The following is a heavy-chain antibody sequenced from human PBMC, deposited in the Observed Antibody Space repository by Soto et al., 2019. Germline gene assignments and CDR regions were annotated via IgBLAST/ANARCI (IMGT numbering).Heavy chain of an antibody. V-gene: IGHV4-39*01. CDR1: GGSISSSSYY. CDR2: IYYSGST. J-gene: IGHJ5*02. D-gene: IGHD3-22*01. Sequence: QLQLQESGPGLVKPSETLSLTCTVSGGSISSSSYYWGWIRQPPGKGLEWIGSIYYSGSTYYNPSLKSRVTISVDTSKNQFSLKLGSVTAADTAVYYCARQEGSMILGFNWFDPWGQGTLVTVSS. CDR3: ARQEGSMILGFNWFDP.